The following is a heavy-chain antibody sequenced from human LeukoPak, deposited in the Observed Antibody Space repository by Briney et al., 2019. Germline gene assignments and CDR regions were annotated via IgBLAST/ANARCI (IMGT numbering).Heavy chain of an antibody. J-gene: IGHJ6*03. CDR2: ISSSGSTI. Sequence: PGGSLRLSCAASGFTFSSYEVNWVRQAPGKGLEWVSYISSSGSTIYYADSVKGRFTISRDNSKNTLYLQMNSLRAEDTAVYYCAKGAFGVNYYYMDVWGKGTTVTVSS. D-gene: IGHD3-3*01. CDR3: AKGAFGVNYYYMDV. V-gene: IGHV3-48*03. CDR1: GFTFSSYE.